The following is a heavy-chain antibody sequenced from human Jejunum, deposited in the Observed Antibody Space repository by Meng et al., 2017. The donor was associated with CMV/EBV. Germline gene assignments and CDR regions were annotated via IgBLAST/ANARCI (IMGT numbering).Heavy chain of an antibody. Sequence: QVQLQGSGPGLVKPSGTLSLTCDVFGGSIRNDQWGRWVRQAPGKGLEWIGEIYHSGRTNYNPSVKSRVSMSVDKSQNHFSLRLSSVTAADTAVYYCTTLYGDSISWGQGTLVTVSS. V-gene: IGHV4-4*02. D-gene: IGHD4-17*01. CDR3: TTLYGDSIS. CDR2: IYHSGRT. J-gene: IGHJ4*02. CDR1: GGSIRNDQW.